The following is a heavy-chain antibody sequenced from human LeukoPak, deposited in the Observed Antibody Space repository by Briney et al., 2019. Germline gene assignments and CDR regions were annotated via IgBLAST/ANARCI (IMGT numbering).Heavy chain of an antibody. V-gene: IGHV4-59*12. D-gene: IGHD3-3*01. CDR1: GGSISSYY. CDR2: IYYSGST. J-gene: IGHJ3*02. CDR3: ARAKWSGYYFGAFDI. Sequence: SETLSLTCTVSGGSISSYYWSWIRQPPGKGLEWIGYIYYSGSTNYNPSLKSRVTISIDTSKNQFPLKLSSVTAADTAVYYCARAKWSGYYFGAFDIWGQGTMVTVSS.